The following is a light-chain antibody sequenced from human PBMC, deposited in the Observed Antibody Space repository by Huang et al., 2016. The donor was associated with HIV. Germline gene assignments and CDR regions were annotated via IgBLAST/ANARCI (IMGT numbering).Light chain of an antibody. V-gene: IGKV2-28*01. J-gene: IGKJ1*01. CDR3: MQALQTRT. Sequence: EIVMTQSPLSLPVTPGEPASISCRSSQSLLQSNGYNYLDWYLQKPEQSPQLLIYLGSNRASGVPDRFSGSGSGTDFTLKISRVEAEDVGVYYCMQALQTRTFGQGTKVEIK. CDR1: QSLLQSNGYNY. CDR2: LGS.